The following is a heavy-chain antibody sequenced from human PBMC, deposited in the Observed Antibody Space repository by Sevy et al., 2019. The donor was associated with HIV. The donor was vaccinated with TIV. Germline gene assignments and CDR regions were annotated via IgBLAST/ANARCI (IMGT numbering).Heavy chain of an antibody. CDR3: ARGRSSSWFFDY. V-gene: IGHV4-59*01. D-gene: IGHD6-13*01. J-gene: IGHJ4*02. CDR2: IYYSGST. Sequence: SETLSLTCTVSGGSISSYYWSWIRQPPGKGLEWIGYIYYSGSTNYNPSLKSRVTISVDTSKNQFSLKLSSVTAVDTAVYYCARGRSSSWFFDYWGQGTLVTVSS. CDR1: GGSISSYY.